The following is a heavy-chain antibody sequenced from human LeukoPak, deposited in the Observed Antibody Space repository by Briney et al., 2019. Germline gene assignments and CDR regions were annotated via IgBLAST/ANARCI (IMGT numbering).Heavy chain of an antibody. CDR2: IHPNSGGT. Sequence: GASVKVPCKASGYTFTGYYIHWVRQAPGQGLEWIGWIHPNSGGTNFAQKFQGRVTMTRDSSISTAYMEVSSLRSDDTAVYYCARAPVGGPLRFFDYWGQGTLVTVSS. V-gene: IGHV1-2*02. D-gene: IGHD3-3*01. CDR3: ARAPVGGPLRFFDY. J-gene: IGHJ4*02. CDR1: GYTFTGYY.